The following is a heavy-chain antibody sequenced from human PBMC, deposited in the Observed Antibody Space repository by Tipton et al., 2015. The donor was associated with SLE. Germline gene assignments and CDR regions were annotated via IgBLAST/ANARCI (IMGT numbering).Heavy chain of an antibody. CDR3: ARDLAQLRAAGPKEVHYYYGMDV. CDR1: GFTFSSYV. CDR2: ISYDGVDK. J-gene: IGHJ6*02. D-gene: IGHD6-13*01. Sequence: QLVQSGGGVVQPGGSLTLSCAASGFTFSSYVIHWVRQAPGKGLEWVALISYDGVDKYYADSAKGRFTISRDNSKNKVYLQMNSLRVEDTAVYYCARDLAQLRAAGPKEVHYYYGMDVWGQGTTVTVSS. V-gene: IGHV3-30*04.